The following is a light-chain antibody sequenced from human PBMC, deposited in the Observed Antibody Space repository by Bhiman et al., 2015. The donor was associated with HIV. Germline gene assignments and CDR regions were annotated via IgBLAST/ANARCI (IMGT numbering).Light chain of an antibody. J-gene: IGLJ1*01. CDR1: SSNIGDNY. Sequence: QSVLTQPPSLSAAPGQRVTVSCSGSSSNIGDNYVSWCQQFPGTAPKLLIYDNNKRPSGIPDRFSGSKSGTSATLGITGLQTGDEADYYCGTWDSSLSSYVFGTGTKVTVL. CDR3: GTWDSSLSSYV. CDR2: DNN. V-gene: IGLV1-51*01.